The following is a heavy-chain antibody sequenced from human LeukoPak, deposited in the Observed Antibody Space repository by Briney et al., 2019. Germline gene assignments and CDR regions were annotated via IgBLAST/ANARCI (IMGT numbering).Heavy chain of an antibody. Sequence: GSLRLSCAASGFTSSSYWMTWVRQAPGRGLEWVANIKGDGSEKYYADSVRGQFTISRDNAKNSLYLQMNSLRAEDTAVYYCAREMGAAAGREYYYYYYGMDVWGQGTTVTVSS. V-gene: IGHV3-7*01. CDR2: IKGDGSEK. CDR1: GFTSSSYW. J-gene: IGHJ6*02. CDR3: AREMGAAAGREYYYYYYGMDV. D-gene: IGHD6-13*01.